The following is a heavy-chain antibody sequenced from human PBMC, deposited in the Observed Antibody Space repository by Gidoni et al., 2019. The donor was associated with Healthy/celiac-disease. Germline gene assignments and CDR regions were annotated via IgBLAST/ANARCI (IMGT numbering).Heavy chain of an antibody. Sequence: QVQLVQSGAEVKKPGSSVKVSCTASGGTFSSYALSWVRQAPGQGLEWMGRIIPIIGIAKYAQKFQGRVTITADKSTSTAYMELSSLRSEDTAVYYCATAAVTTYWYFDLWGRGTLVTVSS. J-gene: IGHJ2*01. CDR2: IIPIIGIA. D-gene: IGHD4-17*01. CDR1: GGTFSSYA. CDR3: ATAAVTTYWYFDL. V-gene: IGHV1-69*04.